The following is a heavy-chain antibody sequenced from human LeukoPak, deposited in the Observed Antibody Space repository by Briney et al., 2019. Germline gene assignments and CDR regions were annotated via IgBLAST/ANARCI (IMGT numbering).Heavy chain of an antibody. V-gene: IGHV1-69*05. J-gene: IGHJ4*02. CDR3: ALNGHYYDSSGYFN. CDR1: GGTFSSYA. CDR2: IIPIFGTA. D-gene: IGHD3-22*01. Sequence: SVKVSCKASGGTFSSYAISWVRQAPGQGLEWMGGIIPIFGTANYAQKFQGRVTMTRNTSISTAYMELSSLRSEDTAVYYCALNGHYYDSSGYFNWGQGTLVTVSS.